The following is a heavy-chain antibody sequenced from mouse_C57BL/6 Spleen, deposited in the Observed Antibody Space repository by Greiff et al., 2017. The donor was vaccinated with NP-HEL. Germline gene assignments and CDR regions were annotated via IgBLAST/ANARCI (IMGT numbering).Heavy chain of an antibody. CDR3: TRVGSSYGWAMDY. J-gene: IGHJ4*01. D-gene: IGHD1-1*01. CDR2: ISSGGDYI. V-gene: IGHV5-9-1*02. CDR1: GFTFSSYA. Sequence: EVKLQESGEGLVKPGGSLKLSCAASGFTFSSYAMSWVRQTPEKRLEWVAYISSGGDYIYYADTVKGRFTISRANARTTLYLQMSSLKSEYTAVYYCTRVGSSYGWAMDYWGQGTSVTVSS.